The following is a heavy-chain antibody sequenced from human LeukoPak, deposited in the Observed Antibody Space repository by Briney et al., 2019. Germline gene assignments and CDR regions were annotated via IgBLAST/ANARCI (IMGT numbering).Heavy chain of an antibody. CDR1: GFTFSSYA. CDR3: AMRMYYYDSSGYYYPYFDY. D-gene: IGHD3-22*01. V-gene: IGHV3-30-3*01. J-gene: IGHJ4*02. CDR2: ISYDGSNK. Sequence: PGGSLRLSCAASGFTFSSYAMHWVRQAPGKGLEWVAVISYDGSNKYYADSVKGRFTISRDNSKNTLYLQMNSLRAEDTAVYYCAMRMYYYDSSGYYYPYFDYWGQGTLVTVSS.